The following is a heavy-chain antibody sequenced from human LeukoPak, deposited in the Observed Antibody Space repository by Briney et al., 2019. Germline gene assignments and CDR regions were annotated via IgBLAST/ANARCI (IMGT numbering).Heavy chain of an antibody. CDR1: GFTVRSYS. Sequence: GESLRLSCAASGFTVRSYSMNWVRQTPGKGLEWVSSISSGSTYIFYADSVKGRFIISRDNTENSLYLQMNSLRADDTAVYYCARGDSGLLDYWGQGTLVTVSS. CDR2: ISSGSTYI. D-gene: IGHD1-26*01. V-gene: IGHV3-21*01. CDR3: ARGDSGLLDY. J-gene: IGHJ4*02.